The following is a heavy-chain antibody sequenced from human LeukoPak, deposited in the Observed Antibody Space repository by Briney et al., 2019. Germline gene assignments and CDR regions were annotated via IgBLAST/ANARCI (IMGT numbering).Heavy chain of an antibody. CDR3: ATQYYYDSSGYPSA. Sequence: GASVKVSCKASGYTFTGYYMHWVRQAPGQGLEWMGWINPYSGGTNYAQKFQGRVTMTRDTSISTAYTDLSRLRSDDTALYYCATQYYYDSSGYPSAWGQGTLVTVSS. V-gene: IGHV1-2*02. D-gene: IGHD3-22*01. CDR2: INPYSGGT. J-gene: IGHJ5*02. CDR1: GYTFTGYY.